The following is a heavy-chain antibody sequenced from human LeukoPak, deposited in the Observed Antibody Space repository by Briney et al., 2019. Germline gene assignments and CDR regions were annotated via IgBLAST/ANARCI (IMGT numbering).Heavy chain of an antibody. Sequence: GGSLILSCAASGFIFSNYAMSWVRRVPGRGLEWVSTISSRGDSTYVADSVKGRFTISRDNSKNSLYLQMNTVRAEDTAVYYCVKGPRPDITVAHTVENWGQGTLVTVSS. CDR2: ISSRGDST. V-gene: IGHV3-23*01. D-gene: IGHD6-19*01. J-gene: IGHJ4*02. CDR3: VKGPRPDITVAHTVEN. CDR1: GFIFSNYA.